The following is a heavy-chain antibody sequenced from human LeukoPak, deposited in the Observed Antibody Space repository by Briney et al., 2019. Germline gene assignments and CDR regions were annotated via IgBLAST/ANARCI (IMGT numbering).Heavy chain of an antibody. CDR3: ARSGGPPPTLTRFDY. CDR1: GYTFTSYG. CDR2: ISAYNGNT. J-gene: IGHJ4*02. V-gene: IGHV1-18*01. Sequence: ASVKVSCKASGYTFTSYGISWVRQAPGQGLEWMGWISAYNGNTNYAQKLQGRVTMTTDTSTSTAYMELRSLRSDDTAVYYCARSGGPPPTLTRFDYWGQGTLVTVSS. D-gene: IGHD4/OR15-4a*01.